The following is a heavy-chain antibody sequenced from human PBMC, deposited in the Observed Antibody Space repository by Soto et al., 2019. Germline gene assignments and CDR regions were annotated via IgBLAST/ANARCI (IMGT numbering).Heavy chain of an antibody. Sequence: QITLKESGPTLLEPTQTLTLTCSFSGFSLTSSGVGVGWLRQAPGKALECLGIIYWDGDRRYNPSLRQRLTITKDTSKNQVVLTMTYMEPVDTATYYGAHRVPYNSYWDVGWFDPWGQWTLVTVS. D-gene: IGHD1-20*01. CDR3: AHRVPYNSYWDVGWFDP. CDR1: GFSLTSSGVG. CDR2: IYWDGDR. J-gene: IGHJ5*02. V-gene: IGHV2-5*02.